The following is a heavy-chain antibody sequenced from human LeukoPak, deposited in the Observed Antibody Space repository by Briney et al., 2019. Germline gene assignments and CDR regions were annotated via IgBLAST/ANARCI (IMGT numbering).Heavy chain of an antibody. V-gene: IGHV3-30*18. CDR3: AKRPTDYGDYVSYFDY. J-gene: IGHJ4*02. Sequence: GGSLGLSCAASGFSFISYGMHWVRQAPGKGLEWVGVISDDGRSKDHADSVKGRFTISRGNSKDTLYLQMNSLRDEDTAVYYCAKRPTDYGDYVSYFDYWGQGTLVTVSS. CDR2: ISDDGRSK. CDR1: GFSFISYG. D-gene: IGHD4-17*01.